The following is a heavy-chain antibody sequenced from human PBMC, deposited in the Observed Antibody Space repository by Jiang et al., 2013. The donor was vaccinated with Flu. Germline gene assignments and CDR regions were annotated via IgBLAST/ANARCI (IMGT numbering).Heavy chain of an antibody. CDR2: IYSGGST. Sequence: EWVSVIYSGGSTYYADSVKGRFTISRDNSKNTLYLQMNSLRAEDTAVYYCARDRPRHYDSSGYLYYYYGMDVWGQGTTVTVSS. J-gene: IGHJ6*02. V-gene: IGHV3-66*01. CDR3: ARDRPRHYDSSGYLYYYYGMDV. D-gene: IGHD3-22*01.